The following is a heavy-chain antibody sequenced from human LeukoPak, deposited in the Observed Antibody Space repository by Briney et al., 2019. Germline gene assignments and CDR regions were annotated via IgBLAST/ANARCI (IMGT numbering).Heavy chain of an antibody. Sequence: ASVKVSCKASGYTFTGYYMHWVRQAPGQGLEWMGWINPNSGGTNYAQKFQGRVTMTRDTSISTAYMELSRLRSDDTAVYYCAREALYDSSGGGAFDIWGQGTMVTVSS. J-gene: IGHJ3*02. CDR1: GYTFTGYY. V-gene: IGHV1-2*02. CDR2: INPNSGGT. D-gene: IGHD3-22*01. CDR3: AREALYDSSGGGAFDI.